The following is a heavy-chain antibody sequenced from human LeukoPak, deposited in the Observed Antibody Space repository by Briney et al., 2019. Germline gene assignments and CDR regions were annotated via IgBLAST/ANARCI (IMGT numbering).Heavy chain of an antibody. CDR1: GFTFSSYG. J-gene: IGHJ4*02. CDR2: ISYDGSNK. D-gene: IGHD4-17*01. Sequence: GGSLRLSCAASGFTFSSYGMHWVRQAPGKGLEWVAVISYDGSNKYYADSVKGRFTISRDNSKNTLYLQMNSLRAEDTAVYYCAKEGRDYGDHFDYWGQGTQVTVSS. CDR3: AKEGRDYGDHFDY. V-gene: IGHV3-30*18.